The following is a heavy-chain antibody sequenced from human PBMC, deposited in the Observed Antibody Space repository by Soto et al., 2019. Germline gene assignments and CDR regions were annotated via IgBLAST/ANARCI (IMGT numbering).Heavy chain of an antibody. CDR3: AKNYGNAFDI. Sequence: SETLSLTCTVSGGSISSSSYYWGWIRQPPGKGLEWIGYIYHSGSTNYNPSLKSRVTISVDTSKNQFSLKLRSVTAADTAVYYCAKNYGNAFDIWGQGTMVTVSS. CDR1: GGSISSSSYY. J-gene: IGHJ3*02. CDR2: IYHSGST. V-gene: IGHV4-61*05. D-gene: IGHD3-10*01.